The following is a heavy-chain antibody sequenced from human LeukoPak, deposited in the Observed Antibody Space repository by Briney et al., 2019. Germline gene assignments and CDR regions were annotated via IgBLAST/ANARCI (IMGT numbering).Heavy chain of an antibody. J-gene: IGHJ5*02. CDR1: GGSISSYY. Sequence: SETLSLTCTVSGGSISSYYWSWIRKPAGKGLEWIGRIYTSGSTNYNPSLKSRVTMSVDTSKNQFSLKLSSVTAADTAVYYCARGGVAGKSGQNLDPWGQGTLVTVSS. CDR2: IYTSGST. CDR3: ARGGVAGKSGQNLDP. V-gene: IGHV4-4*07. D-gene: IGHD6-19*01.